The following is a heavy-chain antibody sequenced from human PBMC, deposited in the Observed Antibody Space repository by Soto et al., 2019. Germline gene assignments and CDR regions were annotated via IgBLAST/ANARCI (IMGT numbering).Heavy chain of an antibody. V-gene: IGHV4-34*01. CDR2: INHSGST. CDR3: ARVRIGNIVKIPPYRRYYAIAMDV. CDR1: GGSFSGYF. D-gene: IGHD2-2*01. Sequence: SETLSLTCTVSGGSFSGYFWKWIRRPPGKGLEWIGEINHSGSTKYNPSFKGRVSISIDMSTNHFSLNLSSVTAADTAVYYCARVRIGNIVKIPPYRRYYAIAMDVWGQGTPVTVSS. J-gene: IGHJ6*02.